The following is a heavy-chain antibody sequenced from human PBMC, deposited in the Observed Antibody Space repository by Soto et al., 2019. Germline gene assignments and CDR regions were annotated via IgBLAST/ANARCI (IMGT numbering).Heavy chain of an antibody. CDR1: GGSISSGGYY. CDR3: ASTAEVVPAAIWFDP. J-gene: IGHJ5*02. CDR2: IYYSGSI. D-gene: IGHD2-2*01. V-gene: IGHV4-31*03. Sequence: PSETLSLTCTVSGGSISSGGYYWSWIRQHPGKGLEWIGYIYYSGSIYYNPSLKSRVTISVDTSKNQFSLKLSSVTAADTAVYYCASTAEVVPAAIWFDPCGQGTLVTVSS.